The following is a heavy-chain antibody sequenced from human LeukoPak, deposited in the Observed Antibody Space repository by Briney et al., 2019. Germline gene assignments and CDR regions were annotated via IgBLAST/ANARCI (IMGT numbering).Heavy chain of an antibody. CDR3: TRGAPVGSSREFDY. CDR1: GDSVSSNTAT. Sequence: SQTLSLTCAISGDSVSSNTATWNWIRQSPSRGLERLGRTYYRSKWFSDYALSVKSRIMINPDTSKNQFSLQLNSVTPEDTAVYYCTRGAPVGSSREFDYWGQGTLVTVSS. D-gene: IGHD5-24*01. J-gene: IGHJ4*02. V-gene: IGHV6-1*01. CDR2: TYYRSKWFS.